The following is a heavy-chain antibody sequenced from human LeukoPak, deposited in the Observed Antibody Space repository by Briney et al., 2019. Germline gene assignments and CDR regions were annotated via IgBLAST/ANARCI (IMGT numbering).Heavy chain of an antibody. D-gene: IGHD4-17*01. CDR2: VSAYNGNT. J-gene: IGHJ6*02. CDR1: GYTFTSYG. Sequence: GASVKVSCKASGYTFTSYGISWVRQAPGQGLEWMGWVSAYNGNTNYAQKLQGRVTMTTDTSTSTAYMELRSLRSDDTAVYYCARDLGPSTVNKFYYYGMDVWGQGTTVTVSS. V-gene: IGHV1-18*01. CDR3: ARDLGPSTVNKFYYYGMDV.